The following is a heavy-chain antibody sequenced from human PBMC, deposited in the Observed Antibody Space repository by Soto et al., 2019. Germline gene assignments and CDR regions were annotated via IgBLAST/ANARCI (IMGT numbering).Heavy chain of an antibody. V-gene: IGHV3-13*01. D-gene: IGHD4-4*01. CDR3: ARERQPVTTPGYHAMDV. CDR2: IGPGGDT. J-gene: IGHJ6*02. CDR1: GFTFSIYD. Sequence: PGGSLRLSCAASGFTFSIYDMHWVRQIAGKGLEWVSGIGPGGDTYYPGSVKGRFAISRENAKNSLYLQMNNLRVEDTAVYFCARERQPVTTPGYHAMDVWGQGTTVTVSS.